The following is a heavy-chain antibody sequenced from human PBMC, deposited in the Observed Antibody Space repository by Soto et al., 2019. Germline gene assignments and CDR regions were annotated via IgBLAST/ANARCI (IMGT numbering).Heavy chain of an antibody. V-gene: IGHV4-31*03. J-gene: IGHJ6*02. CDR1: GGSISSGGYY. D-gene: IGHD2-15*01. Sequence: SETLSLTCTVSGGSISSGGYYWSWIRQHPGKGLEWIGYIYYSGSTYYNPSLKSRVTISVDTSKNQFSLKLSSVTAADTAVYYCARGGTGYCSGGSFYGDYYYGMDVWGQGTTVTVSS. CDR2: IYYSGST. CDR3: ARGGTGYCSGGSFYGDYYYGMDV.